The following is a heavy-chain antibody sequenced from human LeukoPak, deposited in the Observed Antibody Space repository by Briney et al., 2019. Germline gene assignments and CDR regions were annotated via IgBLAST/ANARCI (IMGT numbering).Heavy chain of an antibody. Sequence: SETLSLTCTVSGGSISSYYWSWIRQPPGKGLEWIGYIYYSGSTNYNPSLKSRVTISVDASKNQFSVKLSSVTAADTAVYYCARRRSGGYDAFDIWGQGTMVTVSS. CDR3: ARRRSGGYDAFDI. V-gene: IGHV4-59*08. D-gene: IGHD3-22*01. CDR2: IYYSGST. CDR1: GGSISSYY. J-gene: IGHJ3*02.